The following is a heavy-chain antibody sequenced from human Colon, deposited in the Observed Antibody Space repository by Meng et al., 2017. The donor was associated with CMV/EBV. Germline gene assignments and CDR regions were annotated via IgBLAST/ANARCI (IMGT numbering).Heavy chain of an antibody. Sequence: GGSLRLSCAASGFIFSSYWIHWVRQVPGKGLVWVSRISSEGSSTSYADPVKGRFTISRDNAKNTVYLQMNSLRAEDTGVYYCARETFKGGSDFPDYWGQGTLVTVSS. V-gene: IGHV3-74*01. CDR3: ARETFKGGSDFPDY. J-gene: IGHJ4*02. CDR2: ISSEGSST. CDR1: GFIFSSYW. D-gene: IGHD1-26*01.